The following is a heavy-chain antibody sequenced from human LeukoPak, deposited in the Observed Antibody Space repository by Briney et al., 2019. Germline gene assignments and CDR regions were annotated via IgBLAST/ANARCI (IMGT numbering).Heavy chain of an antibody. J-gene: IGHJ4*02. CDR2: ISGSGITT. D-gene: IGHD4-17*01. CDR3: AKGGDYGDVDAY. CDR1: GFTFRNYV. Sequence: GGSLGLSCAASGFTFRNYVIHWVRQAPGKGLEWVSAISGSGITTNYADSVKGRFTISRDNSKNTLYLQMSSLRVEDTAVYFCAKGGDYGDVDAYWGQGTLVTVSS. V-gene: IGHV3-23*01.